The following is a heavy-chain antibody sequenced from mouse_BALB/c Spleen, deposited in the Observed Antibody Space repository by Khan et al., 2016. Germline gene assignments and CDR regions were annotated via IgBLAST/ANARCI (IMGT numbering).Heavy chain of an antibody. V-gene: IGHV4-1*02. CDR1: GFDFSSYW. CDR3: ASTFWYFDV. Sequence: EVKLLESGGGLVQPGGSLKLSCAASGFDFSSYWMSWVRQAPGKELDWIGEINPDSSTINNTPSLKEKFIISRDNANNTLYLQMSKVTSEDTALCYCASTFWYFDVWGGGTTVSVSS. J-gene: IGHJ1*01. CDR2: INPDSSTI.